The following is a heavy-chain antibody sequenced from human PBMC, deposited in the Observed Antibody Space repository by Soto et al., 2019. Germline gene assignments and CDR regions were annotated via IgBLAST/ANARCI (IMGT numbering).Heavy chain of an antibody. CDR3: PKDPTDPKSPG. V-gene: IGHV3-23*01. CDR1: GFTFSSYA. CDR2: ISGSGSST. J-gene: IGHJ4*02. Sequence: GGSLRLSCGVSGFTFSSYAMSWVRQAPGEGLGWVSAISGSGSSTYYADSMKGRFTITRDNSNNTLYLQMNSLRAEDTAVYHCPKDPTDPKSPGWGQGTLVTVSS.